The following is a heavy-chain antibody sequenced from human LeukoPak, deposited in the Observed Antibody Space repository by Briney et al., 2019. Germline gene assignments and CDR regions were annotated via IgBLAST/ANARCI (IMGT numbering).Heavy chain of an antibody. V-gene: IGHV1-2*02. CDR3: ARDELIRGVTSWNY. J-gene: IGHJ4*02. CDR1: GYTFTDYY. Sequence: GSVKVSCKASGYTFTDYYIHWARQAPGQGLEWVGWINPNRGGTNYAQKFQGRVTMTRDTAISTVYIELCRLTSDGTAVYYCARDELIRGVTSWNYWGQGTLVTVSS. CDR2: INPNRGGT. D-gene: IGHD3-10*01.